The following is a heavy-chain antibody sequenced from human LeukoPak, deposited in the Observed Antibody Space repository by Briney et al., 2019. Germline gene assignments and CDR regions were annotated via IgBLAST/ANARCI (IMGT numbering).Heavy chain of an antibody. CDR1: GFTFSSYA. CDR3: ARGGLRFLEWLSDFDY. CDR2: ISYDGSNK. Sequence: GTSLRLSCVASGFTFSSYAMHWVRQAPGKGLEWVAVISYDGSNKYYADSVKGRFTISRDNSKNTLYLQMNSLRAEDTAVYYCARGGLRFLEWLSDFDYWGQGTLVTVSS. J-gene: IGHJ4*02. D-gene: IGHD3-3*01. V-gene: IGHV3-30-3*01.